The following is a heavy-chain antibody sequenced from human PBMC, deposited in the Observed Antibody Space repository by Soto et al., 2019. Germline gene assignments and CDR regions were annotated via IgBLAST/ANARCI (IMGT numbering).Heavy chain of an antibody. D-gene: IGHD3-22*01. J-gene: IGHJ4*02. V-gene: IGHV3-30*18. CDR2: ISYDGSNK. CDR1: GFTFRYFG. Sequence: QVQLVESGRGVVQPGRSLRLSCAASGFTFRYFGMHWVRQAPGKGLDWVSFISYDGSNKYYADSVKGRFTISRDNSKNTLYLQMNSLRHEDTAIYYCANLGDSSGYLDPDSWGQGTLVTVSS. CDR3: ANLGDSSGYLDPDS.